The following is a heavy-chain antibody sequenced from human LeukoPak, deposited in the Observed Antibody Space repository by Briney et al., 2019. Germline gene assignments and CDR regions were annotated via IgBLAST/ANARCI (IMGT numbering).Heavy chain of an antibody. D-gene: IGHD2-2*01. J-gene: IGHJ6*04. CDR3: ARALIVVVPAAPLEYYYYGMDV. CDR1: GGTFSSYA. Sequence: ASVKFSCKASGGTFSSYAISWVRQAPGQGLEWMGGIIPIFGTANYAQMFQGRVTITADESTSTAYMELSSLRSEDTAVYYCARALIVVVPAAPLEYYYYGMDVWGKGTKVTVSS. V-gene: IGHV1-69*01. CDR2: IIPIFGTA.